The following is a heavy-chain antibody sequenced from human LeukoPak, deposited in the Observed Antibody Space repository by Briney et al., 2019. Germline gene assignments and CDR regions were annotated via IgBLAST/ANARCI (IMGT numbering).Heavy chain of an antibody. CDR3: AWLAGYSGYDPPLNPDAFDI. CDR1: GYTFTSYD. Sequence: GASVKVSCKASGYTFTSYDINWVRQATGQGLEWMGWMNPNSGNTGYAQKFQGRVTITRNTSISTAYMELSSLRSEDTAVYYCAWLAGYSGYDPPLNPDAFDIWGQGTMVTVSS. V-gene: IGHV1-8*01. D-gene: IGHD5-12*01. CDR2: MNPNSGNT. J-gene: IGHJ3*02.